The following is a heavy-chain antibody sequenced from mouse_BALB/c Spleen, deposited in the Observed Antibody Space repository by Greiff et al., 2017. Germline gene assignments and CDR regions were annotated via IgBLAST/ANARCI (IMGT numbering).Heavy chain of an antibody. CDR1: GFTFSSFG. CDR3: ARRSNWDYFDY. V-gene: IGHV5-17*02. D-gene: IGHD4-1*01. CDR2: ISSGSSTI. J-gene: IGHJ2*01. Sequence: EVKVEESGGGLVQPGGSRKLTCAASGFTFSSFGMHWVRQAPEKGLEWVAYISSGSSTIYYADTVKGRFTISRDNPKNTLFLQMTSLRSEDTAMYYCARRSNWDYFDYWGQGTTLTVSS.